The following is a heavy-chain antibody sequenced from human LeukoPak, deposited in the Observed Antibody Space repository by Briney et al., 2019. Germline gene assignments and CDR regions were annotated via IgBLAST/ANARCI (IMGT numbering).Heavy chain of an antibody. CDR3: ASAAGIVGVPHDPLTI. V-gene: IGHV1-46*01. Sequence: ASVKVSCKVSGYTLTELSMHWVRQAPGQGLEWMGIINPSGGSTSYAQKFQGRVTMTRDTSTSTVYMELSSLRSEDTAVYYCASAAGIVGVPHDPLTIWGQGTMVTVSS. CDR1: GYTLTELS. D-gene: IGHD1-26*01. J-gene: IGHJ3*02. CDR2: INPSGGST.